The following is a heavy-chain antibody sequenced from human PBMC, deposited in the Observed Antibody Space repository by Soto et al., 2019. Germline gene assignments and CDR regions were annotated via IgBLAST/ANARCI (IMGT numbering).Heavy chain of an antibody. CDR2: IIPILGTA. D-gene: IGHD5-12*01. J-gene: IGHJ3*02. CDR1: GGTFSSYA. V-gene: IGHV1-69*06. CDR3: ARDGDGYTIAFDI. Sequence: QVQLVQSGAEVQKPGSSVKVSCKASGGTFSSYAISWVRQAPGQGLEWMGGIIPILGTANYAQKFQGRVTITADKSTSTAYMELSSLRSEDTAVYYCARDGDGYTIAFDIWGQGTMITVSS.